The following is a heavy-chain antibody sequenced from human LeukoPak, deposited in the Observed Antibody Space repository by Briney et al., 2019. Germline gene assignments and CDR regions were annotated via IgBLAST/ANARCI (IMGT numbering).Heavy chain of an antibody. Sequence: GGSLRLSCAASGFTFSSYEMNWVRQAPGKGLEWVSYVSKSGDSIYHADSVKGRFTISRDNAKNSLYLQMNSLRAEDTAVYYCARDSRYNTHYYYGMDVWGQGTTVTVSS. CDR3: ARDSRYNTHYYYGMDV. J-gene: IGHJ6*02. CDR2: VSKSGDSI. D-gene: IGHD3-3*01. CDR1: GFTFSSYE. V-gene: IGHV3-48*03.